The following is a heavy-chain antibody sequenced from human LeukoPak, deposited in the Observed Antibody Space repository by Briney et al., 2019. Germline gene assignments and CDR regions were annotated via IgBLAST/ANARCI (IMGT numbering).Heavy chain of an antibody. CDR3: ARVQQLGRDFDY. Sequence: GASVKVSCKASGYTFTGYYMHWVRQAPGQGLEWMGRINPNSGGTNYAQKFQGRVTMTRDTSISTAYMELSRLRSDDTAAYYCARVQQLGRDFDYWGQGTLVTVSS. J-gene: IGHJ4*02. CDR1: GYTFTGYY. V-gene: IGHV1-2*06. CDR2: INPNSGGT. D-gene: IGHD6-13*01.